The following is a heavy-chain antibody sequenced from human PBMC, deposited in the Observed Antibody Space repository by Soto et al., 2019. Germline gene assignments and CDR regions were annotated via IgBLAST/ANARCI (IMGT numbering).Heavy chain of an antibody. Sequence: SETLSLTCTVSGGSISSYYWSWIRQPPGKGLEWIGYIYYSGSTNYNPSLKSRVTISVDTSKNQFSLKLSSVTAADTAVYYCARDSYSSSWYGFNWFDPWGQGTLVTVSS. CDR3: ARDSYSSSWYGFNWFDP. V-gene: IGHV4-59*01. D-gene: IGHD6-13*01. CDR1: GGSISSYY. J-gene: IGHJ5*02. CDR2: IYYSGST.